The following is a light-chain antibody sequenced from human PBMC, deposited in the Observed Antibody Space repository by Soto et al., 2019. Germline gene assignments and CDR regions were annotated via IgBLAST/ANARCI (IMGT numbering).Light chain of an antibody. CDR1: SSDVGAYIY. V-gene: IGLV2-11*01. CDR2: DVG. Sequence: QSALTQPRSVSGSPGQSVTISCTGTSSDVGAYIYVSWYQQYPAKAPKVMIYDVGRRPSGVPDRFSGSKSGNTASLTISGLQAEDEATYFCCSHAGRGTVLFGGGTKLTVL. J-gene: IGLJ2*01. CDR3: CSHAGRGTVL.